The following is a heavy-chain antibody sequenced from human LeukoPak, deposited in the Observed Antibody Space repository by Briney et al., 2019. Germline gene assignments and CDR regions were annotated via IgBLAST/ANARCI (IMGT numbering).Heavy chain of an antibody. CDR2: ISGSGGST. J-gene: IGHJ4*02. Sequence: GGSLRLSCAASGFTFSSYGMSWVRQAPGKGLEWVSAISGSGGSTYYADSVKGRFTISRDNSKNTLYLQMNSLRAEDTAVYYCAKDGRYSGYDYPYFDYWGQGTLVTVSS. CDR3: AKDGRYSGYDYPYFDY. CDR1: GFTFSSYG. V-gene: IGHV3-23*01. D-gene: IGHD5-12*01.